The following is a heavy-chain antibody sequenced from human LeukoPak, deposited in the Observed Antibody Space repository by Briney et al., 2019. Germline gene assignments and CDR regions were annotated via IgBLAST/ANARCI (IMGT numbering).Heavy chain of an antibody. V-gene: IGHV4-34*01. Sequence: SETLSLTCTVYGGSFSAYYWNLIRQPPGKGLEWIGEINHSGSTHYNPSLKSRVTVSVDTSKNQFSLKLTSVTAADTAVYYCARHIDGYNGAFGIWGQGTMVTVSS. J-gene: IGHJ3*02. CDR3: ARHIDGYNGAFGI. CDR2: INHSGST. D-gene: IGHD5-24*01. CDR1: GGSFSAYY.